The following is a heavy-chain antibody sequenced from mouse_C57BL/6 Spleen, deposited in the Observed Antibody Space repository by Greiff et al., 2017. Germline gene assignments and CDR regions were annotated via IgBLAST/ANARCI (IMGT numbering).Heavy chain of an antibody. CDR1: GFTFTDYY. CDR3: ARYMGSSGYWFAY. V-gene: IGHV7-3*01. Sequence: EVKLVESGGGLVQPGGSLSISCAASGFTFTDYYMSWVRQPPGKALEWLGFIRHKANGYTTEYSASVKGRFTISRDNSQSILYLQMNALRAEDSATYYCARYMGSSGYWFAYWGQGTLVTVSA. J-gene: IGHJ3*01. CDR2: IRHKANGYTT. D-gene: IGHD3-2*02.